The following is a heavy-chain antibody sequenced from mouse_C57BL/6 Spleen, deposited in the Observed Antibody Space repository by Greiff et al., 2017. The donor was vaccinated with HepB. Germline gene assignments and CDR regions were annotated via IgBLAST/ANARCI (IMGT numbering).Heavy chain of an antibody. CDR1: GYTFTSYG. CDR3: ASTVVGYFDY. CDR2: IYPRSGNT. J-gene: IGHJ2*01. D-gene: IGHD1-1*01. Sequence: SGAELARPGASVKLSCKASGYTFTSYGISWVKQRTGQGLEWIGEIYPRSGNTYYNEKFKGKATLTADKSSSTAYMELRSLTSEDSAVYFCASTVVGYFDYWGQGTTLTVSS. V-gene: IGHV1-81*01.